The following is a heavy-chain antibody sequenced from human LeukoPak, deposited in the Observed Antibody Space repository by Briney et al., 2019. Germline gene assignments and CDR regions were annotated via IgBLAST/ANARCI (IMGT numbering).Heavy chain of an antibody. Sequence: PRGSLRLSCAASGFTFSNAWMSWVRQAPGKGLEWVGRIKSKTDGGTTDYAAPVKGRFTISRDDSKNTLFLQMNSLKTEDTAVYYCSTDRRDWNPRDWGQGTLVTVSS. J-gene: IGHJ4*02. D-gene: IGHD1-1*01. CDR3: STDRRDWNPRD. CDR1: GFTFSNAW. V-gene: IGHV3-15*01. CDR2: IKSKTDGGTT.